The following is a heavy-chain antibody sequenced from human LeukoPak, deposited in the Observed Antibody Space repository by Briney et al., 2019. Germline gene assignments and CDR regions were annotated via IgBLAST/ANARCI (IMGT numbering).Heavy chain of an antibody. D-gene: IGHD2-15*01. CDR1: GFTFGDYA. CDR3: TRVKWSFDY. CDR2: IRSKAYGGTT. V-gene: IGHV3-49*04. Sequence: GRSLRLSCTASGFTFGDYAMSWVRQAPGKGLEWVGFIRSKAYGGTTEYAASVKGRFTISRDDSKSIAYLQMNSLKTEDTAVYYCTRVKWSFDYWGQGTLVTVSS. J-gene: IGHJ4*02.